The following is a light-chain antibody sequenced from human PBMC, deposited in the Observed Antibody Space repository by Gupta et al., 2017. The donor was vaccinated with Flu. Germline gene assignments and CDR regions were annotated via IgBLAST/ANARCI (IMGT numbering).Light chain of an antibody. V-gene: IGKV3-11*02. CDR3: LLLVVWPIT. CDR1: QSVSSH. Sequence: EIVLTQSPATVSLSPGERVTLSCRSSQSVSSHLAWYQQEPGRAPRLLIYDASKSSTGILARFSDSESGRDYTLTISGREPEDIAVYYCLLLVVWPITFGGGTKVEIK. CDR2: DAS. J-gene: IGKJ4*01.